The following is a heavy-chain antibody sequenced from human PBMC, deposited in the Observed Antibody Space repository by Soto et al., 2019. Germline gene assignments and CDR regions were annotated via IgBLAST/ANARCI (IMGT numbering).Heavy chain of an antibody. J-gene: IGHJ4*02. CDR1: GFTFSSYG. V-gene: IGHV3-30*18. D-gene: IGHD5-12*01. Sequence: GGSLRLSCAASGFTFSSYGMHWVRQAPGKGLEWVAVISYDGSNKYYADSVKGRFTISRDNSKNTLYLQMNSLRAEDTAVYYCAKARGTIVATTVDYWGQGIPVTVSS. CDR3: AKARGTIVATTVDY. CDR2: ISYDGSNK.